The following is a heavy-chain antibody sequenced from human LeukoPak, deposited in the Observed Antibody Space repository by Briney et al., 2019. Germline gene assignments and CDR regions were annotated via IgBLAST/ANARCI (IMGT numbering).Heavy chain of an antibody. CDR2: INPTGGST. CDR1: GYTFTSYY. D-gene: IGHD6-19*01. Sequence: ASVKVSCKASGYTFTSYYIHWVRQAPGQGLEWMGIINPTGGSTTYAQKFQGRVTMTRDMSTSKVYMELSSLRSDDTAVYYCAKGGSGWSSIDPWGQGTLVTVSS. V-gene: IGHV1-46*01. CDR3: AKGGSGWSSIDP. J-gene: IGHJ5*02.